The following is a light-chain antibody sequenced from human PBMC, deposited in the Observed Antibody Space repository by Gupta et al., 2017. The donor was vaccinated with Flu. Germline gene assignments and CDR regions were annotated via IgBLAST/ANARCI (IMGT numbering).Light chain of an antibody. CDR3: KSVASSGPQPV. CDR2: KDS. CDR1: ELAKQY. Sequence: SYELTQPPSVSVSPGQTAKIACSGHELAKQYTYWYQQKPGQAPILVLFKDSERPSGIPERFSASSSGNTVTLTISGVQAEDEADYYCKSVASSGPQPVFGGGTKLTVL. V-gene: IGLV3-25*02. J-gene: IGLJ2*01.